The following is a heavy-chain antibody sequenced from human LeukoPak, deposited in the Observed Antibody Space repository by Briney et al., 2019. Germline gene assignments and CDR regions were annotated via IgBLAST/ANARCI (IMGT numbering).Heavy chain of an antibody. J-gene: IGHJ4*02. V-gene: IGHV3-48*02. D-gene: IGHD3-3*01. CDR3: ARVLYDFWSGYYTPPDY. CDR1: GFTFSSYS. Sequence: PGGSLRLSCAASGFTFSSYSMNWVRQAPGKGLEWVSYISSSSSTIYYADPVKGRFTISRDNAKNSLYLQMNSLRDEDTAVYYCARVLYDFWSGYYTPPDYWGQGTLVTVSS. CDR2: ISSSSSTI.